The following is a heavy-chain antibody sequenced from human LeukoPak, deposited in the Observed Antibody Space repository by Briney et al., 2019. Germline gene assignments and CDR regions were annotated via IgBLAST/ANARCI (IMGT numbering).Heavy chain of an antibody. J-gene: IGHJ3*02. CDR1: GGSISSGGYS. D-gene: IGHD3-10*01. CDR2: IYTSGST. Sequence: SETLSLTCAVSGGSISSGGYSWSWIRQPAGKGLEWIGRIYTSGSTNYNPSLKSRVTISVDTSKNQFSLKLSSVTAADTAVYYCVCGSGSYGWEDAFDIWGQGTMVTVSS. V-gene: IGHV4-61*02. CDR3: VCGSGSYGWEDAFDI.